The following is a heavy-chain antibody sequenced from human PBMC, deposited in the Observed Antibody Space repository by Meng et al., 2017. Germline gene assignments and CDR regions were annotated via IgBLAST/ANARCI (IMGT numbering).Heavy chain of an antibody. Sequence: VQLVESGGGLFQPGGSLRLFCVASGFTVSSNYMSWVRQVPGKGLEWVSLIYSGGSTYYSDSVKGRFTISRDNSKNTLYLQMNSLRAEDTAVYYCATESAWGQGTLVTVSS. CDR2: IYSGGST. V-gene: IGHV3-66*01. CDR1: GFTVSSNY. J-gene: IGHJ5*02. CDR3: ATESA.